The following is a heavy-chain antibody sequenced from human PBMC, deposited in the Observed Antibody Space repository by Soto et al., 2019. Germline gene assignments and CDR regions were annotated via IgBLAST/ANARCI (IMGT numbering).Heavy chain of an antibody. D-gene: IGHD3-10*01. V-gene: IGHV3-30*14. CDR2: ISYDGTTK. Sequence: QVQLVESGGGVVQPGRSLRLSCAASGFTFSTYAMHWVRQAPGKGLEWVAVISYDGTTKFYADSVKGRFTISRDNSKNTLYLQMSSVRAEDAAVFYCASELRGRGRWYFDLWGRGTLVTVSS. J-gene: IGHJ2*01. CDR3: ASELRGRGRWYFDL. CDR1: GFTFSTYA.